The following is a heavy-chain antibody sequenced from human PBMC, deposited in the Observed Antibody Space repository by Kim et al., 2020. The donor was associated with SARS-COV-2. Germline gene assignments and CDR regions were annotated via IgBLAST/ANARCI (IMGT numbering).Heavy chain of an antibody. CDR3: ARHTGHYYYDSSGPFDI. D-gene: IGHD3-22*01. V-gene: IGHV4-39*01. J-gene: IGHJ3*02. Sequence: LQSRVTKSDDTSKNQFSLKLSAVTAADTAVYYCARHTGHYYYDSSGPFDIWGQGTMVTVSS.